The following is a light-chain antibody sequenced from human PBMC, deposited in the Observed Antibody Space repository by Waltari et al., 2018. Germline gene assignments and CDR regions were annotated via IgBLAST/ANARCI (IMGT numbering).Light chain of an antibody. J-gene: IGKJ2*01. CDR3: QQYGSSTET. V-gene: IGKV3-20*01. CDR1: QSVSSSY. Sequence: DIVLTQSPATLSLSPGERATLSCRASQSVSSSYFAWYQQKPGKAPRLLIYGASSRATGIPDRFSGSGSGTDFTLTISRLEPEDFAVYYCQQYGSSTETFGQGTKLEIK. CDR2: GAS.